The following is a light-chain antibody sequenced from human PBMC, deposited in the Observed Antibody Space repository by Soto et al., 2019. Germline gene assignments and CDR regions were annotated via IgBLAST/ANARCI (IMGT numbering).Light chain of an antibody. V-gene: IGKV1-5*01. CDR3: QQYDSYPYT. CDR1: QNIHNW. J-gene: IGKJ2*01. CDR2: GAS. Sequence: DIQMTQSPSTLSASLGDRVTITCRASQNIHNWLAWYQQKPGKAPNLLIYGASTLQTGVPSTFSGSGSGTEFTLNISSLQPDDFATYYCQQYDSYPYTFGQGTKVEIK.